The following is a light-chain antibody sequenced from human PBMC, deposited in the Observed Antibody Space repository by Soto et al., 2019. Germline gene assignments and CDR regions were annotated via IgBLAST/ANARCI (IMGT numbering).Light chain of an antibody. Sequence: QSVLTQPPSASGSPGQSVTISCTGTSSDVGGYNYVSWYQQHPGKAPKLMIYEVSKRPSGVPDRFSGSKSGNTASLTVSGLQAEDEADYYCSSYAGSNNHVFGPGTTVTVL. CDR3: SSYAGSNNHV. V-gene: IGLV2-8*01. CDR2: EVS. CDR1: SSDVGGYNY. J-gene: IGLJ1*01.